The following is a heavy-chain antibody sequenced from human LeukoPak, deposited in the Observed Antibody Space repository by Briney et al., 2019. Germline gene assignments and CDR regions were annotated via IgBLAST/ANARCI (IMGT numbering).Heavy chain of an antibody. Sequence: SVKVSCKASGGTFSRNGINWVRQAPGQGLEWMGGVIPIFPASNYAQSFQGRVTITADESARTVYMELNSLRSEDTAVYFCATTPGGDWSDSWGQGTLVIVSS. J-gene: IGHJ5*01. CDR3: ATTPGGDWSDS. V-gene: IGHV1-69*13. CDR2: VIPIFPAS. D-gene: IGHD1-1*01. CDR1: GGTFSRNG.